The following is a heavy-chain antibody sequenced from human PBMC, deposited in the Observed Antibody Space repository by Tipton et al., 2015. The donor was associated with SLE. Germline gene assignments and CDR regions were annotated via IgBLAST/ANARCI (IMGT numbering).Heavy chain of an antibody. J-gene: IGHJ3*02. Sequence: SLRLSCAASGFTFDDYAMHWVRQAPGKGLEWVSGISWNSGSIGYADSVKGRFTISRDNAKNSLYLQMNSLRAEDTAVYYCVIPPYYYDSSGYSPAFHIWGQGTMVTVSS. CDR2: ISWNSGSI. CDR1: GFTFDDYA. CDR3: VIPPYYYDSSGYSPAFHI. D-gene: IGHD3-22*01. V-gene: IGHV3-9*01.